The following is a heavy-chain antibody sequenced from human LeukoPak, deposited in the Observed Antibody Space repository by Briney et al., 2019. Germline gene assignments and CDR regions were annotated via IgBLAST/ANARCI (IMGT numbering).Heavy chain of an antibody. CDR2: IYYSGST. CDR1: GGSISSYY. D-gene: IGHD4-23*01. V-gene: IGHV4-59*08. CDR3: ASSGTTVVTRYDY. J-gene: IGHJ4*02. Sequence: SETLSLTCTVSGGSISSYYWSWIRQPPGKGLEWIGYIYYSGSTNYNPSLKSRVTISVDTSKNQFSLKLSSVTAADTAVYYRASSGTTVVTRYDYWGQGTLVTVSS.